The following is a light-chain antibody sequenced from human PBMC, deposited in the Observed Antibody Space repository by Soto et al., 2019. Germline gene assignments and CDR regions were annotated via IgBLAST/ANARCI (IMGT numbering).Light chain of an antibody. CDR1: RSDIGSYNY. Sequence: ALTQPASVSGSPGQSITISCSGTRSDIGSYNYVAWCQQFPGKTPKILIYGVSNRPSGVSSRFSGSKSGNTASLTISGLQAEDEADYYCISYTGSSTSYVFGSGTKVTVL. V-gene: IGLV2-14*01. CDR3: ISYTGSSTSYV. J-gene: IGLJ1*01. CDR2: GVS.